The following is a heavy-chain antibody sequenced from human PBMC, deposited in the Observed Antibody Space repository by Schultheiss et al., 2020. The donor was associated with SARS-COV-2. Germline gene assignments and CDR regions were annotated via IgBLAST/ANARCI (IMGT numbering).Heavy chain of an antibody. CDR3: ARGNGDYVDY. CDR2: IYSGGST. CDR1: GFTFSDYY. J-gene: IGHJ4*02. V-gene: IGHV3-66*01. D-gene: IGHD1-1*01. Sequence: GGSLRLSCAASGFTFSDYYMSWIRQAPGKGLEWVSVIYSGGSTYYADSVKGRFTISRHNSKNTLYLQMNSLRAEDTAVYYCARGNGDYVDYWGQGTLVTVSS.